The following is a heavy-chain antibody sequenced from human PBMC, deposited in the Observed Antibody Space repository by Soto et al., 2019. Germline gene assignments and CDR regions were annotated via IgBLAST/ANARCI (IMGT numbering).Heavy chain of an antibody. V-gene: IGHV3-48*03. D-gene: IGHD5-18*01. CDR1: GFGFSSFA. CDR3: ARENSVQAWLHHFDH. Sequence: PGGSLRLSCEASGFGFSSFAMNWVRQAPGRGLEWVSYISDDGASIYYADSLKGRFTISRDNAKNSLSLQMNNLRAEDTAVYYCARENSVQAWLHHFDHWGLGTLVTVSS. CDR2: ISDDGASI. J-gene: IGHJ4*02.